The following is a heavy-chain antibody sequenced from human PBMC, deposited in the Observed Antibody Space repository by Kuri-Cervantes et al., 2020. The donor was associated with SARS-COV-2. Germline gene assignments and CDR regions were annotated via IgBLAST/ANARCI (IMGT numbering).Heavy chain of an antibody. CDR1: GGSISSYY. V-gene: IGHV4-59*01. CDR2: IYYNGN. CDR3: ARATSFTSIYYYFDS. J-gene: IGHJ4*02. D-gene: IGHD2-2*01. Sequence: SETLSLTCTVSGGSISSYYWTWVRQPPGKGLEFIGYIYYNGNGYNPPLESRVTMSLDTSRNQFSLRLTSVTPADTAVYYCARATSFTSIYYYFDSWGQGNLVTVSS.